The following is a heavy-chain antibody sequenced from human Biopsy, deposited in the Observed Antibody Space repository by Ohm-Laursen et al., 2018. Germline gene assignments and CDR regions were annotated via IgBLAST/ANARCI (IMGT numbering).Heavy chain of an antibody. Sequence: SVKVSCKASGYMFYSYGVSWVRLAPGQGPEWTGWISGYNGNTNYPQSLQGRVTLTTDASSSTAYMELRGLRSDDTAVYYCARDRHHAAGSYAGMDVWGQGTTVTVSS. CDR1: GYMFYSYG. D-gene: IGHD3-10*01. J-gene: IGHJ6*02. V-gene: IGHV1-18*01. CDR3: ARDRHHAAGSYAGMDV. CDR2: ISGYNGNT.